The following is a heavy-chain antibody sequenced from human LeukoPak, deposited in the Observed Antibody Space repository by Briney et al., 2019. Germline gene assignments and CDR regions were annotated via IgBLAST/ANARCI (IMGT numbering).Heavy chain of an antibody. D-gene: IGHD6-6*01. Sequence: ASVKVSCKASGYTFTSYDINWVRQATGQGLEWMGWMNPNSGNTGYAQKFQGRVTMTRNTSISTAYMELSSLRSEDTAVYYCARGKRSIAARPLDPWGQGTLVTVSS. CDR1: GYTFTSYD. V-gene: IGHV1-8*01. J-gene: IGHJ5*02. CDR3: ARGKRSIAARPLDP. CDR2: MNPNSGNT.